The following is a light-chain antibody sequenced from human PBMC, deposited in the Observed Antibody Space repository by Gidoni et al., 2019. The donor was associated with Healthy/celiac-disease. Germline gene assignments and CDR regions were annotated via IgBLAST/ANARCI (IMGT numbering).Light chain of an antibody. J-gene: IGKJ3*01. V-gene: IGKV1-33*01. CDR3: QQYDNLLFT. Sequence: DIQMTQSPSSLSASVGDRVTITCQASQDISNYLTWEQQKPGKAPKLLIYDASNLETGVPSRFSGSGSGTDFTFTISSLQPEDIATYYCQQYDNLLFTFGPGTKVDIK. CDR2: DAS. CDR1: QDISNY.